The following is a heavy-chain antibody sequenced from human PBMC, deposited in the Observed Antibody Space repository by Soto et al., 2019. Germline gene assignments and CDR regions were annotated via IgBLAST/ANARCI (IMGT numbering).Heavy chain of an antibody. CDR3: ARDNIHDSSLDY. Sequence: GGSLRLSCAASGFTFNTYNMNWVRQAPGKGLERVSYITGGSSTIYYADSVKGRFTMSRDNAKNSLYLQMISLRAEDTAVYYCARDNIHDSSLDYWGQGT. D-gene: IGHD3-22*01. V-gene: IGHV3-48*01. CDR2: ITGGSSTI. CDR1: GFTFNTYN. J-gene: IGHJ4*02.